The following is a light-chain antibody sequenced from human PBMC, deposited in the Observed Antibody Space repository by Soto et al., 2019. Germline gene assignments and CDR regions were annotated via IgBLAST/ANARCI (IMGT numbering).Light chain of an antibody. J-gene: IGKJ1*01. CDR1: QSISSW. CDR2: KAS. CDR3: QQYNSSPT. Sequence: DIQMTQSPSTLSASVGDRVTITCRASQSISSWLAWYQQKPRKAPKLLIYKASSLESGVPSRFSGSGSGTEFPLTISSLQSDDFATYYCQQYNSSPTFGQGTKVEIK. V-gene: IGKV1-5*03.